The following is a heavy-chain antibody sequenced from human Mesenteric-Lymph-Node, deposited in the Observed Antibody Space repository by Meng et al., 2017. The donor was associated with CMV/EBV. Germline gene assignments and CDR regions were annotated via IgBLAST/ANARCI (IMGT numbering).Heavy chain of an antibody. CDR1: GFTFSSHS. CDR2: ISSTGSYI. J-gene: IGHJ6*02. V-gene: IGHV3-21*01. Sequence: GESLKISCAASGFTFSSHSMNWVRQAPGKGLEWVSSISSTGSYIYYADSVKGRFTISRDNAQNSLYLQMNSLRAEDAAVYYCARDRPGMDVWGQGTTVTVSS. CDR3: ARDRPGMDV.